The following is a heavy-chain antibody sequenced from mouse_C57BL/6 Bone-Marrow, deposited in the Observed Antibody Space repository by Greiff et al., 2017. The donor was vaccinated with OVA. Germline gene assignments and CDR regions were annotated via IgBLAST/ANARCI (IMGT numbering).Heavy chain of an antibody. CDR3: TTEDYYGSIYAMDY. V-gene: IGHV14-4*01. D-gene: IGHD1-1*01. Sequence: VQLKQSGAELVRPGASVKLSCTASGFNIKDDYMHWVKQRPEQGLEWIGWIDPENGDTEYASKFQGKATITADTSSNTAYLQLSSLTSEDTAVYYCTTEDYYGSIYAMDYWGQGTSVTVSS. CDR1: GFNIKDDY. J-gene: IGHJ4*01. CDR2: IDPENGDT.